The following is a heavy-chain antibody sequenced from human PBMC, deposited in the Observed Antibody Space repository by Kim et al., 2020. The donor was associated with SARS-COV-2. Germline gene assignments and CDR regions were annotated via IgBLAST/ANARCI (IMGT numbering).Heavy chain of an antibody. Sequence: GGSLRLSCAASGLSFDDSAMNWVRQAPGKGLEWVAAISYDGRNKEYADSVKGRFSISRDNPKSTLSLQMNSLRVEDTAVYYCARGNYYESVSLSDYYNGMDVWGRGTAVPVS. CDR1: GLSFDDSA. CDR2: ISYDGRNK. CDR3: ARGNYYESVSLSDYYNGMDV. J-gene: IGHJ6*02. D-gene: IGHD3-10*01. V-gene: IGHV3-30-3*01.